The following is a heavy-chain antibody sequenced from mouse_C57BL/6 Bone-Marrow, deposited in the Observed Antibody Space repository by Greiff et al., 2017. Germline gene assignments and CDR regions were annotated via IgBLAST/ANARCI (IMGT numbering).Heavy chain of an antibody. V-gene: IGHV1-55*01. J-gene: IGHJ4*01. CDR2: IYPGSGST. CDR3: ARSGGLRHPAYAMDY. CDR1: GYTFTSYW. Sequence: QVQLQQPGAELVKPGASVKMSCKASGYTFTSYWITWVKQRPGQGLEWIGDIYPGSGSTNYNEKFKSKATLTVDTSSSTAYMQLSSLTSEDSAVYYCARSGGLRHPAYAMDYWGQGTSVTVSS. D-gene: IGHD2-4*01.